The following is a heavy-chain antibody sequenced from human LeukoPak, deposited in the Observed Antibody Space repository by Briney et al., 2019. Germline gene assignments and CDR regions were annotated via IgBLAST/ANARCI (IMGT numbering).Heavy chain of an antibody. CDR2: IYYSGST. J-gene: IGHJ4*02. V-gene: IGHV4-59*01. D-gene: IGHD5-18*01. CDR3: AREGGYSYGYHY. CDR1: GGSISSYY. Sequence: TSETLSLTCTVSGGSISSYYWSWIRQPPGKGLEWIGYIYYSGSTNYNPSLKSRVTISVDTSKNQFSLKLSSVTAADTAVYYCAREGGYSYGYHYWGQGTLVTVSS.